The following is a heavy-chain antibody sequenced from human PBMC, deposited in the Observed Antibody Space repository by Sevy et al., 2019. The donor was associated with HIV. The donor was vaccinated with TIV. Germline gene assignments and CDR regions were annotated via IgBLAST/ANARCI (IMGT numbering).Heavy chain of an antibody. D-gene: IGHD4-17*01. CDR2: ISDSGSST. CDR3: AKDRGDYRFDY. V-gene: IGHV3-23*01. Sequence: GGSLRLSCAASGFTFNNYAMSWVRQAPGMGLEWVSAISDSGSSTYYADSVRGRFTISRDNSRNTLYLQMNSLRPEDMAAYYCAKDRGDYRFDYWGQGTLVTVSS. J-gene: IGHJ4*02. CDR1: GFTFNNYA.